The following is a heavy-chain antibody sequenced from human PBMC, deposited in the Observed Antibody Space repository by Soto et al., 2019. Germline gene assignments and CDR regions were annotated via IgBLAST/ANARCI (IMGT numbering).Heavy chain of an antibody. CDR2: IKQDGSEK. D-gene: IGHD1-26*01. J-gene: IGHJ3*02. V-gene: IGHV3-7*01. CDR3: ARDQGRKTAFDI. Sequence: EVQLVESGGDLVQPGGSLRLSCTASGFTLSSFWMSWLRRTPGKGLEWVANIKQDGSEKHYIASVTGRFSISRDNAKNSLYLHMRHLIAADTAVYYCARDQGRKTAFDIWGQGTLVTGSS. CDR1: GFTLSSFW.